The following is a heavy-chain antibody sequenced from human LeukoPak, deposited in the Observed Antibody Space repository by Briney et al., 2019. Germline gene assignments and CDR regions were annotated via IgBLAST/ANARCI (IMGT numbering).Heavy chain of an antibody. V-gene: IGHV3-30*03. Sequence: GGSLRLSCAASGFTFSSYGMHWVRQAPGKGLEWVAVISYDGSNKYYADSVKGRFTISRDNAKNSLYLQMNSLRAEDTAVYYCARLNDDYDRANFDYWGQGTLVTVSS. D-gene: IGHD4-17*01. J-gene: IGHJ4*02. CDR2: ISYDGSNK. CDR1: GFTFSSYG. CDR3: ARLNDDYDRANFDY.